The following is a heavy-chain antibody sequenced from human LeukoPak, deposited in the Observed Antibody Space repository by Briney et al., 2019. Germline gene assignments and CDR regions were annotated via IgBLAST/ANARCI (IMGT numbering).Heavy chain of an antibody. D-gene: IGHD3-10*01. Sequence: SETLSLTCTVSGGSISSGTYYWGWIRQPPGKGLEWIGSIYHSGSTYYNPSLKSRVTISINTSKNQFSLKLSSVTAADTAVYYCARTRYYYNSRSYGAPYYFDYWGQGTLVTVSS. V-gene: IGHV4-39*01. CDR1: GGSISSGTYY. J-gene: IGHJ4*02. CDR3: ARTRYYYNSRSYGAPYYFDY. CDR2: IYHSGST.